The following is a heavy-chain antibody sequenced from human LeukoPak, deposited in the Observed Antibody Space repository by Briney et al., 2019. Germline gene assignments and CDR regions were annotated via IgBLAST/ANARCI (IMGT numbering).Heavy chain of an antibody. D-gene: IGHD3-10*01. Sequence: GGSLRLSCTASGFTFSNFWMGWVRQAPGKGLEWVANIKQDETEKFYLGSVKGRSTISRDNAKNTLYLQLNSLRAEDTAVYYCSRDRRYGGMDVWGQGTTVTVSS. CDR2: IKQDETEK. CDR3: SRDRRYGGMDV. J-gene: IGHJ6*02. V-gene: IGHV3-7*01. CDR1: GFTFSNFW.